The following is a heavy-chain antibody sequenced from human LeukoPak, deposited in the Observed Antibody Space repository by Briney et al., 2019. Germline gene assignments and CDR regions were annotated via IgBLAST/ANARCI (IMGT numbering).Heavy chain of an antibody. V-gene: IGHV3-23*01. CDR2: ISGSGGST. J-gene: IGHJ4*02. D-gene: IGHD3-3*01. CDR3: AKDLSNGYYDFWSGYSSTPDY. Sequence: GGSLRLSCAASGFTFSSYAMSWVRQAPGKGLEWVSAISGSGGSTYYADSVKGRFTISRDNSKNTLYLQMSSLRAEDTAVYYCAKDLSNGYYDFWSGYSSTPDYWGQGTLVTVSS. CDR1: GFTFSSYA.